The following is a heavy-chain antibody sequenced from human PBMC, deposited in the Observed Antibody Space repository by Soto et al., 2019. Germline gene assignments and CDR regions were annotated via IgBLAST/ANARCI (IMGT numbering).Heavy chain of an antibody. CDR2: INAGNGNT. J-gene: IGHJ4*02. Sequence: ASVKVYCKASGYTFTSYAMHWVRQAPGQRLEWMGWINAGNGNTKYSQKFQGRVTITRDTSASTAYMELSSLRSEDTAVYYCFRCPGTVTPKPTHYCGPGPLVTVS. CDR3: FRCPGTVTPKPTHY. D-gene: IGHD4-17*01. CDR1: GYTFTSYA. V-gene: IGHV1-3*01.